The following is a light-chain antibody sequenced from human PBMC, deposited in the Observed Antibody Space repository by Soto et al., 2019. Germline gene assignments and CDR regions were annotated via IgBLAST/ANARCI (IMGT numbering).Light chain of an antibody. CDR2: DAS. J-gene: IGKJ1*01. CDR1: QSISSW. Sequence: DIQMTQSPSTLSASVGDRVTITCRASQSISSWLAWYQQKPGKAPKLLIYDASSLESGVPSRFRGSGSGTEFTLTITSLQRDDFATYYCQQYNSYSTFGQGTKVEIK. CDR3: QQYNSYST. V-gene: IGKV1-5*01.